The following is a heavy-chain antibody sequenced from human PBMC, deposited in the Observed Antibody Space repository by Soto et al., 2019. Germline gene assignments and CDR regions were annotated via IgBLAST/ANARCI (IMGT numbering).Heavy chain of an antibody. V-gene: IGHV4-34*01. CDR3: ARGLKYNWNYGRAHWFDP. CDR1: GGSFSGYY. J-gene: IGHJ5*02. Sequence: PSETLSLTCAVYGGSFSGYYWSWIRQPPGKGLEWIGEINHSGSTNYNPSLKSRVTISVDTSKNQFSLKLSSVTAADTAVYYCARGLKYNWNYGRAHWFDPWGQGTLVTVSS. D-gene: IGHD1-7*01. CDR2: INHSGST.